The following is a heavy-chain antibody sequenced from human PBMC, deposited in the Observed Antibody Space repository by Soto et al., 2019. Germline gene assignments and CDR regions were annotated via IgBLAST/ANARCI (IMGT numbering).Heavy chain of an antibody. CDR3: TREGSAPYYYYAMDA. D-gene: IGHD3-10*01. Sequence: QVQLEQSAPEVKKPGASVKVSCKASGYTFTTYGISWVLQAPGEGLEWLGWINTHNGNTNYAQNLQCRVFMTADTSTNTAYMEMMSLRSDDTAIYYCTREGSAPYYYYAMDAWGQGTTVTVSS. CDR1: GYTFTTYG. J-gene: IGHJ6*02. V-gene: IGHV1-18*01. CDR2: INTHNGNT.